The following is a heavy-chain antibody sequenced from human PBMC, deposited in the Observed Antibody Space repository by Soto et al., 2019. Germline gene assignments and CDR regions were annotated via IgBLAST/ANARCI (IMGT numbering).Heavy chain of an antibody. V-gene: IGHV1-46*01. CDR2: INPSTGTT. Sequence: GASVKVSCKASGYSFTTYYIQWVRHAPGHGPEWLGIINPSTGTTSYAQKFQGRVTMTRDTSTSTVYMELGSLRSEDSAVYYCAREWANNTLFGGVTDRYYDGIDLRAQRTTVTVS. CDR1: GYSFTTYY. D-gene: IGHD3-16*01. J-gene: IGHJ6*02. CDR3: AREWANNTLFGGVTDRYYDGIDL.